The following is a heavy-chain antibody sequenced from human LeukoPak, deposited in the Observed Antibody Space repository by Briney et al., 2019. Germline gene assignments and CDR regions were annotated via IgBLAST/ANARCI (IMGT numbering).Heavy chain of an antibody. Sequence: SETLSLTCTVSGGSIRSTSYYWGWIRQPPGKGLEWIGYIYYSGSTNYNPSLKSRVTISVDTSKNQFSLELSSVTGADTAVYYCARGFWEYNFDYWGQGTLVTVSS. D-gene: IGHD3-3*01. J-gene: IGHJ4*02. V-gene: IGHV4-61*05. CDR3: ARGFWEYNFDY. CDR2: IYYSGST. CDR1: GGSIRSTSYY.